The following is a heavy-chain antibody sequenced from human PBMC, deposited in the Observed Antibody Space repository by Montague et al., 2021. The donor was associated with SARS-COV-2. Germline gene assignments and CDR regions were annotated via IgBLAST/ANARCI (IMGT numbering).Heavy chain of an antibody. J-gene: IGHJ6*02. CDR1: GFTFSSYS. Sequence: SLRLSCAASGFTFSSYSMNWVHQAPGKGLEWVSSISSSSSYIYYADSVKGRFTISRDNAKNSLYLQMNSLRAEDTAVYYCARDQQLVLGYYYGMDVWGQGTTVTVSS. D-gene: IGHD6-13*01. CDR2: ISSSSSYI. V-gene: IGHV3-21*01. CDR3: ARDQQLVLGYYYGMDV.